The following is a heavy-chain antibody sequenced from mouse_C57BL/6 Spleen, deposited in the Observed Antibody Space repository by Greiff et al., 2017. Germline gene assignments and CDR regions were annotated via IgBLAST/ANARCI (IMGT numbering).Heavy chain of an antibody. J-gene: IGHJ3*01. CDR1: GYTFTSYW. CDR2: IHPNSGST. Sequence: VPLQQPGAELVKPGASLKLSCKASGYTFTSYWMHWVKQRPGPGLEWIGMIHPNSGSTNYTEKFKIKAPLTLDKSSSTAYMQHSSQTSEDSAVYYCARWRPGFAYWGQGTLVTVSA. CDR3: ARWRPGFAY. V-gene: IGHV1-64*01.